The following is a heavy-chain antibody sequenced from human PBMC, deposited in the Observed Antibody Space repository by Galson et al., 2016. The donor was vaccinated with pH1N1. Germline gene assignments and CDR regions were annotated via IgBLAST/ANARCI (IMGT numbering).Heavy chain of an antibody. J-gene: IGHJ2*01. V-gene: IGHV3-21*04. D-gene: IGHD1-1*01. Sequence: SLRLSCAGSGFSFSTYRMTWVRQTPGKGMQWVASISNMETYRRYADSVQGRFIISRDNAKNSLTLQMDSLGADDTAIYYCAKDVKTWGPAWIFDLWGPGTLVTVSS. CDR3: AKDVKTWGPAWIFDL. CDR2: ISNMETYR. CDR1: GFSFSTYR.